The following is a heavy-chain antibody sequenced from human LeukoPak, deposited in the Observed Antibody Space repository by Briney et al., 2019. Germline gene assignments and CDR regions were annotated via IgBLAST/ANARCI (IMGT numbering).Heavy chain of an antibody. V-gene: IGHV1-3*01. CDR1: GYPFRSYV. CDR2: INPANGNT. J-gene: IGHJ4*02. Sequence: ASVKVSCKASGYPFRSYVIHWLRQAPGQTLEWIGWINPANGNTKYSRNFQGRVTITRDTSASVVYMELSSLRYEDTAVYYCARDGYDADGYLDYWGQGALVPVSS. CDR3: ARDGYDADGYLDY. D-gene: IGHD5-12*01.